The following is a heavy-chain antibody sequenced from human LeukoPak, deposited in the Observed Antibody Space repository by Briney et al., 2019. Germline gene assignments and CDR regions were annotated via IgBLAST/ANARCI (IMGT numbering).Heavy chain of an antibody. V-gene: IGHV4-59*01. Sequence: GSLRLSCAASGFTFSSYAMSWVRQAPGKGLEWIGYIYYSGSTNYNPSLKSRVTISVDTSKNQFSLKLSSVTAADTAVYYCARARGVRRNYYYYYMDVWGKGTTVTVSS. CDR2: IYYSGST. D-gene: IGHD3-10*01. CDR1: GFTFSSYA. CDR3: ARARGVRRNYYYYYMDV. J-gene: IGHJ6*03.